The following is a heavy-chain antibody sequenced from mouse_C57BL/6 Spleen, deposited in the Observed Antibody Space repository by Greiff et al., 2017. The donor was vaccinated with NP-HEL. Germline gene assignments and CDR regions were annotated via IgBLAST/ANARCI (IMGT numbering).Heavy chain of an antibody. D-gene: IGHD1-1*01. V-gene: IGHV1-49*01. CDR1: YFAFMASA. Sequence: LMESGAELVRPGSSVKLSCKDSYFAFMASAMHWVKQRPGHGLEWIGSFTMYSDATEYSENFKGKATLTANPSSSTAYMDLSSLTSEDAAVYYCARSDGRGDYYAMDYWGQGTSVTVAS. J-gene: IGHJ4*01. CDR2: FTMYSDAT. CDR3: ARSDGRGDYYAMDY.